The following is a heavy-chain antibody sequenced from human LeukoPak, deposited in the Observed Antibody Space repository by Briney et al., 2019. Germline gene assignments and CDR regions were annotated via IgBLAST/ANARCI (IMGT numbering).Heavy chain of an antibody. CDR1: GFTFTTYA. D-gene: IGHD1-14*01. CDR2: ISGGGSTT. J-gene: IGHJ4*02. Sequence: PGGSLRLSCAASGFTFTTYAMSWVRQAPGKGLEWVLAISGGGSTTSYADSVKGRFTISRDNSKNILYLQMNSLRAEDTAVYYCAKDADSRPTRTHHDYSGQGTLVTVSS. V-gene: IGHV3-23*01. CDR3: AKDADSRPTRTHHDY.